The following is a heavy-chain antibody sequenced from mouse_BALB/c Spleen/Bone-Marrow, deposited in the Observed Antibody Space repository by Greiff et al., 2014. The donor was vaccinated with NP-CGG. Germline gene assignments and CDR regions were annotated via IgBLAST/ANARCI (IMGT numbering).Heavy chain of an antibody. D-gene: IGHD1-1*01. CDR3: ANYYYGSSLFAY. J-gene: IGHJ3*01. Sequence: EVKLMESGAELVKPGASVKLSCTASGFNIKDTYIHWVKQRPEQGLEWIGRIDPANGNTKYDPKFQGKATITADTSSNTAYLQLSSLTSEDTAVYYCANYYYGSSLFAYWGQGTLVTVSA. V-gene: IGHV14-3*02. CDR1: GFNIKDTY. CDR2: IDPANGNT.